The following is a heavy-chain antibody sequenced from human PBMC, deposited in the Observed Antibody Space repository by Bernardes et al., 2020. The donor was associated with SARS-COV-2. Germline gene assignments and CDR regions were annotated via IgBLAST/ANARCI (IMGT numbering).Heavy chain of an antibody. CDR3: ARDPYGDDVWTYYYYYDMDV. CDR2: ISSSSSYI. Sequence: GGSLRLSCAASGFTFRSYSMNWVRQAPGKGLEWVSSISSSSSYIYYADSVKGRFTISRDNAKNSLYLQLNSLRAEDTAVYYCARDPYGDDVWTYYYYYDMDVWGEETTVTVYS. V-gene: IGHV3-21*04. CDR1: GFTFRSYS. J-gene: IGHJ6*03. D-gene: IGHD4-17*01.